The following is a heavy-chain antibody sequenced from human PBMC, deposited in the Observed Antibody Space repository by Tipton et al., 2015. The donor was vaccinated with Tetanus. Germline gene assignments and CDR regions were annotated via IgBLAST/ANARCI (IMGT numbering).Heavy chain of an antibody. Sequence: SLRLSCSVSGFTFSGYSMNWVRQAPGKGLEWVSSINYSSSYIFYADSVKGRFTISRDNARNLLYLQVNSLRAEDTAVYYCARIGWLQQNKPAFDIWGQGTVVTVSS. CDR3: ARIGWLQQNKPAFDI. V-gene: IGHV3-21*01. D-gene: IGHD5-24*01. J-gene: IGHJ3*02. CDR2: INYSSSYI. CDR1: GFTFSGYS.